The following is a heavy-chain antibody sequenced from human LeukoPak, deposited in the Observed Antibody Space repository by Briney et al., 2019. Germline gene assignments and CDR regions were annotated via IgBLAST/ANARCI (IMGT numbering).Heavy chain of an antibody. CDR3: ARVSYSGSDIDY. V-gene: IGHV3-13*01. CDR1: GFTFSSYD. CDR2: IGTAGDT. Sequence: GGSLRLSCAASGFTFSSYDMHWVRQATGKGLEWVSAIGTAGDTYYPGSVKGRFTISRENAKNSLYLQMNSLRAEDTAVYYCARVSYSGSDIDYWGQGTLVTVSS. D-gene: IGHD1-26*01. J-gene: IGHJ4*02.